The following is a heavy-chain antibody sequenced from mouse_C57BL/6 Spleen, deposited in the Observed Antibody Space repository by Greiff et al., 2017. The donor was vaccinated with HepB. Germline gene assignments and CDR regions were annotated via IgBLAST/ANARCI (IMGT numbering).Heavy chain of an antibody. D-gene: IGHD1-1*01. CDR2: INPNYGTT. V-gene: IGHV1-39*01. Sequence: EVQLQQSGPELVKPGASVKISCKASGYSFTDYNMNWVKQSNGKSLEWIGVINPNYGTTSYNQKFKGKATLTVDQSSSTAYMQLNSLTSEDSAVYYCERGYYGSSYRAYYAMDYWGQGTSVTVSS. CDR1: GYSFTDYN. J-gene: IGHJ4*01. CDR3: ERGYYGSSYRAYYAMDY.